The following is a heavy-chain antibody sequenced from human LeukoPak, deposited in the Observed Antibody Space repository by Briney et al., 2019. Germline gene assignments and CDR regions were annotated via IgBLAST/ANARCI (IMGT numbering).Heavy chain of an antibody. Sequence: ASVKVSCKASGYSFTNYDISWVRQAPGQGLEWMGWIIPNNGDTEYAQKLQGRLTMTTDTSTNTAYMELRSLRSDDTAVYYCARDPTTGSLSFDYWGLGTLVTVSS. V-gene: IGHV1-18*01. CDR1: GYSFTNYD. J-gene: IGHJ4*02. CDR3: ARDPTTGSLSFDY. CDR2: IIPNNGDT. D-gene: IGHD4-17*01.